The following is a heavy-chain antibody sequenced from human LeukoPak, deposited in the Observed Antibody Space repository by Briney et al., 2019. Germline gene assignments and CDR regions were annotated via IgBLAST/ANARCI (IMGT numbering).Heavy chain of an antibody. Sequence: PSETLSLTCAVYGGSFSGYYWSWIRQPPGKGLEWIGEINHSGSTNYNPSLKSRVTISVDTSKNQFSLKLSSVTAADTAVYYCARHNFRRGYSNYVFDYWGQGTLVTVSS. V-gene: IGHV4-34*01. CDR1: GGSFSGYY. CDR3: ARHNFRRGYSNYVFDY. CDR2: INHSGST. J-gene: IGHJ4*02. D-gene: IGHD4-11*01.